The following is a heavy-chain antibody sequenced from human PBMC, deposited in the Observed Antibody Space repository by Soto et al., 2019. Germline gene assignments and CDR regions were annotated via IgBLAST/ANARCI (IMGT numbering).Heavy chain of an antibody. CDR2: IYYSGST. CDR1: GGSISSYY. V-gene: IGHV4-59*01. Sequence: SETLSLTCTISGGSISSYYWSCIRQPPGKGLEWIGYIYYSGSTNYNPSLKSRVTISVDTSKNQFSLKLSSVTAADTAVYYCARQEGLDYYYYYMDVWGKGTTVT. J-gene: IGHJ6*03. CDR3: ARQEGLDYYYYYMDV.